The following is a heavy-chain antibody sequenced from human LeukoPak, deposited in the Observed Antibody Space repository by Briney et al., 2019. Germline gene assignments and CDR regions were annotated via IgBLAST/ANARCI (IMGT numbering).Heavy chain of an antibody. CDR3: AKDVVRTGAYFDY. D-gene: IGHD7-27*01. V-gene: IGHV3-20*04. CDR2: ITWDSETT. Sequence: GGSLRLSCAASGFTFDDYGMSWVRQAPGKGLEWVSGITWDSETTGYADSVKGRFTISRDNAKNSLYLQMNSLRAEDTAVYYCAKDVVRTGAYFDYWGQGTLVTVSS. CDR1: GFTFDDYG. J-gene: IGHJ4*02.